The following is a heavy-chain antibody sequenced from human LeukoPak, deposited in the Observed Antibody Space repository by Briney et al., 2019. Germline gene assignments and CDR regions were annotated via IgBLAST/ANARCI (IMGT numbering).Heavy chain of an antibody. CDR1: GFTFSSYS. J-gene: IGHJ3*02. D-gene: IGHD2-2*01. V-gene: IGHV3-21*01. CDR3: ARDHCRSSTCYGFRSAFDI. CDR2: ISSSSSYI. Sequence: PGGSLRLSCAASGFTFSSYSMNWVRQAPGKGLEWVSSISSSSSYIYYADSVKGRFTISRDNAKNSLSLQMNSLRVEDTAVYYCARDHCRSSTCYGFRSAFDIWGQGTMVTVSS.